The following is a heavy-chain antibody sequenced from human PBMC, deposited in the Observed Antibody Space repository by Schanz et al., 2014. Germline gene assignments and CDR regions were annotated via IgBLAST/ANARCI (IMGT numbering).Heavy chain of an antibody. CDR1: GFTFSSYA. CDR2: ISNDGSIK. CDR3: ARDFDDRRGYGSGYCLGDCMDV. Sequence: QVQLLQFGGGVVQPGRSLRLSCAASGFTFSSYAMHWVRQAPGKGLEWVALISNDGSIKYYADSVEGRFTISRDNSRNTLYLQMNSLRAEDTAVYYCARDFDDRRGYGSGYCLGDCMDVWGKGTTVTVSS. D-gene: IGHD3-10*01. J-gene: IGHJ6*04. V-gene: IGHV3-30-3*01.